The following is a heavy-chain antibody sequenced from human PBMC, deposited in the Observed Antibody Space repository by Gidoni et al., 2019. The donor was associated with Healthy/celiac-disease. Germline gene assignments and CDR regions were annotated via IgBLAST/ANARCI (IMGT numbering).Heavy chain of an antibody. J-gene: IGHJ4*02. CDR3: AKVIKATMSPFDY. V-gene: IGHV3-23*01. Sequence: EVQLLESGGGLVQPGGSLRLSCAASGFTFSSYAMSWVRQAPGKGLGWVSAISGSGGSTYYADSVKGRFTISRDNSKNTLYLQMNSLRAEDTAVYYCAKVIKATMSPFDYWGQGTLVTVSS. CDR2: ISGSGGST. D-gene: IGHD5-12*01. CDR1: GFTFSSYA.